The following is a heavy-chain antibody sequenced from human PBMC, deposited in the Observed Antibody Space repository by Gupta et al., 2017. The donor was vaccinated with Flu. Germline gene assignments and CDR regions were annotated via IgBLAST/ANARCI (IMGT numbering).Heavy chain of an antibody. J-gene: IGHJ4*02. CDR3: ARRITYGKTFDY. CDR2: VGYSGNT. V-gene: IGHV4-39*01. CDR1: VGSIRHPSYY. D-gene: IGHD2/OR15-2a*01. Sequence: QLQLQESGPGLVKPSETLSLICTVSVGSIRHPSYYWGWIRQPPGKGLEWIGNVGYSGNTFYNPSLKSRVTISVDTSKNQFSLKLSSVTAADTAVYYCARRITYGKTFDYWGQGSLVTVSS.